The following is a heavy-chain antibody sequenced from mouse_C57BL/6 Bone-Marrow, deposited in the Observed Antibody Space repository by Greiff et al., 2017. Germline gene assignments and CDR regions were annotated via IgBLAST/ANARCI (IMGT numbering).Heavy chain of an antibody. CDR3: ATLLSWLAY. V-gene: IGHV1-58*01. Sequence: VHVKQSGAELVRPGSSVKMSCKTSGYTFTSYGINWVKQRPGQGLEWIGYLYPGNGYTEYNEKFKGKATLTSDKSSSTAYMPLSSLTSEDSAIYFCATLLSWLAYWGQGTLVTVSA. D-gene: IGHD6-2*01. CDR1: GYTFTSYG. J-gene: IGHJ3*01. CDR2: LYPGNGYT.